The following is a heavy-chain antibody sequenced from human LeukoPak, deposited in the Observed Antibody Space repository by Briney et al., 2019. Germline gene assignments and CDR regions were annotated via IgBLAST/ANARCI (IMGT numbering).Heavy chain of an antibody. CDR1: GGSISSGSYY. CDR2: IYTSGST. D-gene: IGHD6-19*01. CDR3: ARVVGIAVAGTAFDI. J-gene: IGHJ3*02. Sequence: SETLSLTCTVSGGSISSGSYYWSWIRQPAGKGLEWIGRIYTSGSTNYNPSLKSRATISVDTSENQFSLELSSVTAADTAVYYCARVVGIAVAGTAFDIWGQGTMVTVSS. V-gene: IGHV4-61*02.